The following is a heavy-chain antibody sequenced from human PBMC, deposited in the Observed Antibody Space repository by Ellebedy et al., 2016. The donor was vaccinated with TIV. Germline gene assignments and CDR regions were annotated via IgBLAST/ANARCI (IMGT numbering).Heavy chain of an antibody. V-gene: IGHV4-59*01. CDR2: IYYSGST. Sequence: SETLSLXCTPSGGSISSYYWSWIRQPPGKGLEWIGYIYYSGSTNYNPSLKSRVTISVDTSKNQFSLKLSSVTAADTAVYYCARDHRVGATPLFDYWGQGTLVTVSS. CDR3: ARDHRVGATPLFDY. CDR1: GGSISSYY. D-gene: IGHD1-26*01. J-gene: IGHJ4*02.